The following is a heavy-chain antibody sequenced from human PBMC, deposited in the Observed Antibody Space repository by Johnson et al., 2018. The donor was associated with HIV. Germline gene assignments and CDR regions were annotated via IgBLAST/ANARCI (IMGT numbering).Heavy chain of an antibody. Sequence: VQLVESGGGLVKPGGSLRLSCAASGFTFSNAWMSWVRQAPGKGLEWVGRSKSKTDGGTTDYAAPVKGRFTISRDDSKNTLYLQMNSLKTEDTAVYYCTTAASSSWYGEDAFDIWGQGTMVTVSS. CDR1: GFTFSNAW. V-gene: IGHV3-15*01. CDR2: SKSKTDGGTT. J-gene: IGHJ3*02. CDR3: TTAASSSWYGEDAFDI. D-gene: IGHD6-13*01.